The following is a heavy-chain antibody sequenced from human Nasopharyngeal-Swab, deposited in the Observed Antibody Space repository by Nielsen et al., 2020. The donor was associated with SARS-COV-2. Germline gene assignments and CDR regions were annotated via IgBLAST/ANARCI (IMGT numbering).Heavy chain of an antibody. CDR2: ISGSGDRT. Sequence: GESLKISCAASGLTFSRYAMTWVRQAAGKGLEWVSLISGSGDRTYYADSVKGRFTVSRDNSKNTLYLQMNSLRAEDTAIYYCAKDLSSAYYYGSGSYAYYFDYWDQGTLVTVSS. CDR1: GLTFSRYA. CDR3: AKDLSSAYYYGSGSYAYYFDY. D-gene: IGHD3-10*01. J-gene: IGHJ4*02. V-gene: IGHV3-23*01.